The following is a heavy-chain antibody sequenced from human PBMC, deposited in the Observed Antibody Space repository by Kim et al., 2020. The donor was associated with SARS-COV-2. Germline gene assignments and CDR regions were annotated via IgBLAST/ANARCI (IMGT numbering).Heavy chain of an antibody. Sequence: GGSLRLSCAASGFSFSSYDMTWVRQAPGKGLEWVSYIDNNGKTIYYADSVKGRFTISRDNAKNSLNLQMNSLRADDTAVYYCARGPRFSMIVVIVSKTYYNGMDVWGQGTTVTVSS. V-gene: IGHV3-48*03. D-gene: IGHD3-22*01. J-gene: IGHJ6*02. CDR3: ARGPRFSMIVVIVSKTYYNGMDV. CDR1: GFSFSSYD. CDR2: IDNNGKTI.